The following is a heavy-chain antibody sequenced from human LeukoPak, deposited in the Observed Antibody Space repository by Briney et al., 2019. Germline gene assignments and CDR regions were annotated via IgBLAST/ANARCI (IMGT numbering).Heavy chain of an antibody. Sequence: PGGSLRLSCAASGFTFGSYGMSWVRQAPGKGLEWVSAISGSGGSTYYADSVKGRFTISRDNSKNTLYLRMNSLRAEDTAVYYCASRKLGNDYWGQGTLVTVSS. CDR1: GFTFGSYG. D-gene: IGHD7-27*01. CDR2: ISGSGGST. V-gene: IGHV3-23*01. CDR3: ASRKLGNDY. J-gene: IGHJ4*02.